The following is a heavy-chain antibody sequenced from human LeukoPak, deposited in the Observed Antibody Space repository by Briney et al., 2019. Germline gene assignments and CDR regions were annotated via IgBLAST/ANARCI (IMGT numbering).Heavy chain of an antibody. D-gene: IGHD2-2*01. CDR3: ARGNCSSTSCTLPNWFDP. Sequence: SETLSLTCAVYGGSFSGYYWSWIRQPPGKGLEWIGEINHSGSTNYNPSLKSRVTISVDTSKNQFSLKLSSVTAADTAVYYCARGNCSSTSCTLPNWFDPWGQGTLVTVSS. J-gene: IGHJ5*02. V-gene: IGHV4-34*01. CDR2: INHSGST. CDR1: GGSFSGYY.